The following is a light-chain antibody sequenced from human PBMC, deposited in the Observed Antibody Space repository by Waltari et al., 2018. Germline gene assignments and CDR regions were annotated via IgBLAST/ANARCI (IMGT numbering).Light chain of an antibody. V-gene: IGKV3-20*01. Sequence: EIVLTQSPGSLSSSQGERATRSCRASQRVSRALAWYQHKPGQAPRLLILGASNRATGIPDRFSGSGSETDFSLTISRLEPEDFAVYYCQHYVRLPATFGRGTKVEIK. CDR2: GAS. J-gene: IGKJ1*01. CDR1: QRVSRA. CDR3: QHYVRLPAT.